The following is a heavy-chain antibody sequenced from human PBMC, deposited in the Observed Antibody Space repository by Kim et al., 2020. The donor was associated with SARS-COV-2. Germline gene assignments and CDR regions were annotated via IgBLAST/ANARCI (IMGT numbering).Heavy chain of an antibody. J-gene: IGHJ6*01. CDR1: GFTFDDSA. V-gene: IGHV3-43D*03. D-gene: IGHD2-21*02. Sequence: GGSLRLSCAASGFTFDDSAMHWVRQAPGKGLEWVSLISWDGGSTYYADSVKGRFTISRDNSKNSLYLQMNSLRAEDTALSYCAKAFCGGDCYSAYYYGM. CDR2: ISWDGGST. CDR3: AKAFCGGDCYSAYYYGM.